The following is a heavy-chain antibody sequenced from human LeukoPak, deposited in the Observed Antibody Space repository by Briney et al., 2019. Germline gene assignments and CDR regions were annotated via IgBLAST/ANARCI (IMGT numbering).Heavy chain of an antibody. V-gene: IGHV5-51*01. D-gene: IGHD1-26*01. CDR1: GYSFTSYW. CDR3: ARQPLYSESYYWFDP. Sequence: GESLKISCKGSGYSFTSYWIGWVRQMPGKGLEYVGIIHPGDSDTRYSPSFQGQVTISVDKSITTAYLQWSSLKASDTAIYYCARQPLYSESYYWFDPGAREPWSPSPQ. CDR2: IHPGDSDT. J-gene: IGHJ5*02.